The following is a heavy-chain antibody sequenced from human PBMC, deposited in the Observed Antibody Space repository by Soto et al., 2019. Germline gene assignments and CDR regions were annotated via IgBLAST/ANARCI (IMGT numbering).Heavy chain of an antibody. CDR1: GGSIHNHY. J-gene: IGHJ6*02. CDR2: IYHNGST. CDR3: ARGYASGYCSGGSCPRVYGMDV. V-gene: IGHV4-59*11. Sequence: SETLSLTCTVSGGSIHNHYWSWIRQPPGKGLEWLGEIYHNGSTNYNPSLKSRVTISVDTSKNQFSLKLSSVTAADTAVYYCARGYASGYCSGGSCPRVYGMDVWGQGTTVTVSS. D-gene: IGHD2-15*01.